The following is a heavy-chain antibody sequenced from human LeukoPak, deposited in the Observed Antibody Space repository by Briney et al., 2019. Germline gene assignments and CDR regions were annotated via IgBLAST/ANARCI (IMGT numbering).Heavy chain of an antibody. CDR2: ISGSAAST. CDR3: ARVLATGGVTYYFDY. V-gene: IGHV3-23*01. Sequence: GGSLRLPCAASGFIFSNYLISWVRQAPGKGLEWVSGISGSAASTYYADSVKGRFTISRDNAKNSLFLQMNSLRAEDTAVYYCARVLATGGVTYYFDYWGQGTLVTVSS. D-gene: IGHD5-12*01. CDR1: GFIFSNYL. J-gene: IGHJ4*02.